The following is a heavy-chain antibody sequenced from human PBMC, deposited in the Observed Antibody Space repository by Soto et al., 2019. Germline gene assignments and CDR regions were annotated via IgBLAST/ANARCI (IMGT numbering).Heavy chain of an antibody. CDR1: GASITSTTYF. CDR3: AKNLPRTGRFDY. V-gene: IGHV4-39*01. J-gene: IGHJ4*02. Sequence: SDTLSLTCSLSGASITSTTYFWDWIRQPPGKGLEWVGSLYYSGKTHYNPSLKSRATISVDRSRNQFSLQVSSVTAADTAVYYCAKNLPRTGRFDYWGQGTVVT. CDR2: LYYSGKT.